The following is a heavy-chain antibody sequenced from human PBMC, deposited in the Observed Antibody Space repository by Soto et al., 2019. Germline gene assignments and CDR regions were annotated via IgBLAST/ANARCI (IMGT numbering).Heavy chain of an antibody. Sequence: QVQLVQSGAEVKRPGASVKVSCKASGYTFPTYYMHWVRQAPGHGLEWLGIINPNGGSTTYAQKFQGRVTMTRDTSTSTVYLELSSLRSEDTAVYYCARAGYCSGGTCFHGNCDYWGQGTLVTVSA. J-gene: IGHJ4*02. CDR2: INPNGGST. V-gene: IGHV1-46*01. D-gene: IGHD2-15*01. CDR1: GYTFPTYY. CDR3: ARAGYCSGGTCFHGNCDY.